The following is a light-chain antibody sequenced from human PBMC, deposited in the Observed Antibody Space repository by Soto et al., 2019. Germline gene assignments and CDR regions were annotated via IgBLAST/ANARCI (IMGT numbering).Light chain of an antibody. V-gene: IGKV1-27*01. CDR1: QGISNY. CDR2: AAS. CDR3: QKYNSAPPET. J-gene: IGKJ3*01. Sequence: DIQMTQSPSSLSASVGDRVTLTCRASQGISNYLAWYQQKPGKVPKLLIYAASTLQSGVPSRFSGSGSGTDFTLTISSLQPEDVATYYCQKYNSAPPETFGPGTKVDMK.